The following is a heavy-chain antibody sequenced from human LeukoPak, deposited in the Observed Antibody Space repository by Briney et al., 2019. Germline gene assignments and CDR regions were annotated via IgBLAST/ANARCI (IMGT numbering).Heavy chain of an antibody. V-gene: IGHV3-21*01. D-gene: IGHD4-17*01. CDR1: GFTFGTYE. CDR3: ARDRTTVTTFDY. CDR2: ISSSSSYI. Sequence: PGGSLRLSCAASGFTFGTYEMNWVRQAPGKGLEWVSSISSSSSYIYYADSVKGRFTISRDNAKNSLYLQMNTLRAEDTAVYYCARDRTTVTTFDYWGQGTLVTVSS. J-gene: IGHJ4*02.